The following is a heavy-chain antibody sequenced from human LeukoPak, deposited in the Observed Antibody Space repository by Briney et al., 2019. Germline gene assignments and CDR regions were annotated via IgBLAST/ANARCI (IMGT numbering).Heavy chain of an antibody. J-gene: IGHJ5*02. V-gene: IGHV4-30-2*01. CDR3: ARAVVVPAAGGNWFDP. Sequence: SETLSLTCAVSGGSISSGGYSWSWIRQPPGKGLEWIGYIYHSGSTYYNPSLKSRVTISVDRSKNQFSLKLSSVTAADTAVYYCARAVVVPAAGGNWFDPWGQGTLVTVSS. D-gene: IGHD2-2*01. CDR1: GGSISSGGYS. CDR2: IYHSGST.